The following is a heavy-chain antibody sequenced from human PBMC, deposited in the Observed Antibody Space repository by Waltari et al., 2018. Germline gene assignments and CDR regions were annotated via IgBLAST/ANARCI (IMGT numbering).Heavy chain of an antibody. J-gene: IGHJ3*02. CDR2: ISNSGGGST. D-gene: IGHD1-26*01. CDR1: GFTFSSYV. CDR3: AKIRVGGSGLDAFEI. V-gene: IGHV3-23*01. Sequence: DVQLLESGGGLVQPGGSRRLSCEALGFTFSSYVMIWVPLAQGKGLEWVSGISNSGGGSTYYADSVKGRFTISRDNSKNTLYLQMNSLRAEDTAVYYCAKIRVGGSGLDAFEIWGQGTMVTVSS.